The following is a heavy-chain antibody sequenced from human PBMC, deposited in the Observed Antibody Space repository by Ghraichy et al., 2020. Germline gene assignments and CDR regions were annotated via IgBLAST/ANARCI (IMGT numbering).Heavy chain of an antibody. D-gene: IGHD3-10*01. J-gene: IGHJ3*02. V-gene: IGHV3-7*01. Sequence: GGSLRLSCAASGFTFSTYWMNWVRQAPGKGLEWVANIKQDGSGIYYVDSVKGRFTISRDNAKNSLYLQMNSLRAEDTAVYYCARDGASDAFDIWGQGTMVTVSS. CDR1: GFTFSTYW. CDR3: ARDGASDAFDI. CDR2: IKQDGSGI.